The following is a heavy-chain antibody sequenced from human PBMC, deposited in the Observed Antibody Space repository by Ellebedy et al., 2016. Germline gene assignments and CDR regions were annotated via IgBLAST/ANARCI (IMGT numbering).Heavy chain of an antibody. V-gene: IGHV1-46*01. Sequence: ASVKVSXXTSEYTFTNYFIHWVRQAPGHGLEWMGVINSSGGRTTYAQKFQGRITMTRDTSTSTVYMDLSSLRSEDTAVYYCVRELQLWGAFDVWGQGTMVTVSS. CDR1: EYTFTNYF. CDR3: VRELQLWGAFDV. J-gene: IGHJ3*01. CDR2: INSSGGRT. D-gene: IGHD3-10*01.